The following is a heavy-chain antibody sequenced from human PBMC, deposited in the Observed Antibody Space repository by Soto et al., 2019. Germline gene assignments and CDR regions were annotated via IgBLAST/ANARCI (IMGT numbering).Heavy chain of an antibody. CDR3: ARAQASKDVLRFLEWYYPPPIYGMDV. D-gene: IGHD3-3*01. CDR2: IWYDGSNK. J-gene: IGHJ6*02. CDR1: GFTFSSYG. V-gene: IGHV3-33*01. Sequence: SLRLSCAASGFTFSSYGMHWVRQAPGKGLEWVAVIWYDGSNKYYADSVKGRFTISRDNSKNTLYLQMNSLRAEDTAVYYCARAQASKDVLRFLEWYYPPPIYGMDVWGQATTVTVSS.